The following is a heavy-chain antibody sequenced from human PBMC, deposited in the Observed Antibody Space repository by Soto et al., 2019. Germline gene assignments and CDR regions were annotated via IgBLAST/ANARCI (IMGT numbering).Heavy chain of an antibody. CDR1: GFTFSSYW. V-gene: IGHV3-7*01. Sequence: GGSLRLSCAASGFTFSSYWMSWVRQAPGKGLEWVANIKQDGSEKYYVDSVKGRFTISRDNAKNSLYLQMNSLRAEDTAVYYCAVGPAYGDVDYWGQGTLVPVSS. J-gene: IGHJ4*02. D-gene: IGHD4-17*01. CDR2: IKQDGSEK. CDR3: AVGPAYGDVDY.